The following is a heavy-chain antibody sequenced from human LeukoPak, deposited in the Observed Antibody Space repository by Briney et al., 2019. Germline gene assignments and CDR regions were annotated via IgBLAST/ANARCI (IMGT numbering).Heavy chain of an antibody. Sequence: PSQSLSLTGIVSSGSISSYCWSWNRQPPGKGLGWIGYIYYSGSTNYNPSLKSRVTISVDTSKHQFSLKLSSVTAADTAVYYCARDYTYYYGSGSYYNEYNWFDPWGQGTLVTVSS. CDR3: ARDYTYYYGSGSYYNEYNWFDP. CDR1: SGSISSYC. V-gene: IGHV4-59*01. D-gene: IGHD3-10*01. CDR2: IYYSGST. J-gene: IGHJ5*02.